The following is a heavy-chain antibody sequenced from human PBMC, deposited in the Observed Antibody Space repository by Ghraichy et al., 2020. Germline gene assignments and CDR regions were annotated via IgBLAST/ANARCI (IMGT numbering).Heavy chain of an antibody. Sequence: GESLNISCAASGFTFSSYGMHWVRQAPGKGLEWVAVIWYDGSNKYYADSVKGRFTISRDNSKNTLYLQMNSLRAEDTAVYYCAKSITIFGVVITDDWFDPWGQGTLVTVSS. D-gene: IGHD3-3*01. CDR3: AKSITIFGVVITDDWFDP. CDR1: GFTFSSYG. V-gene: IGHV3-33*06. J-gene: IGHJ5*02. CDR2: IWYDGSNK.